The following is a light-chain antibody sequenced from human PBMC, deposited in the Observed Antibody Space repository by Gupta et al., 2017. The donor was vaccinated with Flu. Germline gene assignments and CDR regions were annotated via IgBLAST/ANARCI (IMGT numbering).Light chain of an antibody. CDR2: VNG. V-gene: IGLV1-44*01. J-gene: IGLJ3*02. CDR1: RSNIEINT. Sequence: QSVLTQPPSVSGTPGQRVTISCSGSRSNIEINTVNWYQQLPGTAPKLLIYVNGQRPSGVPDRFSGFKSGTSASLAIGGLQSGDQANYYCATWDDSLDGLVFGGGTKLTVL. CDR3: ATWDDSLDGLV.